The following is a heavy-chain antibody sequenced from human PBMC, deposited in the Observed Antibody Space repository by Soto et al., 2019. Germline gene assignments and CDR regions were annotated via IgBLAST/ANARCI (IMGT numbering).Heavy chain of an antibody. CDR3: AKDAVPRNDLWDYFEF. J-gene: IGHJ4*02. CDR2: IGGAGDDT. V-gene: IGHV3-23*01. Sequence: GGSLRLSCAPSGFIFSHYAMSWVRQAPGKGLEWVSSIGGAGDDTNYADSVKGRFTISRDNSKNTLFLQMNGLRVEDTAVYYCAKDAVPRNDLWDYFEFGGQGTLVTVSS. CDR1: GFIFSHYA. D-gene: IGHD1-1*01.